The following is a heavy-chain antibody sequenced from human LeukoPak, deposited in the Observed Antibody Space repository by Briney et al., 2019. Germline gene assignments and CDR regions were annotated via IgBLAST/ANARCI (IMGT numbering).Heavy chain of an antibody. Sequence: GGSLRLSCAASGFTFSSYAMHWVRQAPGKGLEWVAVISYDGSNKYYADSVKGRFTISRDNSKNTLYLQMNSLRAEDTAVYYCARDGGAPYSYGLYFDYWGQGTLVTVSS. V-gene: IGHV3-30-3*01. CDR1: GFTFSSYA. J-gene: IGHJ4*02. CDR3: ARDGGAPYSYGLYFDY. D-gene: IGHD5-18*01. CDR2: ISYDGSNK.